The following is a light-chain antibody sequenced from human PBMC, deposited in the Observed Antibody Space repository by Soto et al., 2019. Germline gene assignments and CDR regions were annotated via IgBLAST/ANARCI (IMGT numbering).Light chain of an antibody. CDR2: AAS. CDR3: QQLNRYPFT. Sequence: DIQLTQSPSFLSASVGDRVTITCRASQGISSYLAWYQQKPGKAPKLMIYAASTLQSGVPSRFSGSGSGTEFTLAISSLQPEDFATYYCQQLNRYPFTFGPGTKVDI. J-gene: IGKJ3*01. CDR1: QGISSY. V-gene: IGKV1-9*01.